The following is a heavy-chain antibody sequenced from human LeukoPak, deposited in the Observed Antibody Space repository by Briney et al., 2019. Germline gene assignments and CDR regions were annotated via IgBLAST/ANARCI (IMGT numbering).Heavy chain of an antibody. D-gene: IGHD6-13*01. CDR1: GFTFSSYG. J-gene: IGHJ3*02. CDR3: ARGYSSSWNTFPRGAFDI. V-gene: IGHV3-74*01. CDR2: TNRDGTST. Sequence: GGSLRLSWAASGFTFSSYGMQWVRQVQGGGLGWVGRTNRDGTSTTYADSLKGRFTVTRDAAKNTLYLQMNSLRAEDTAVYYCARGYSSSWNTFPRGAFDIWGQGTMVTVSS.